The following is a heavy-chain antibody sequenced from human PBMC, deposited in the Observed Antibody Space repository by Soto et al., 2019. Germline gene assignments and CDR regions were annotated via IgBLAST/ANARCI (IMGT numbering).Heavy chain of an antibody. Sequence: ASVKVSCKTSGYTFIRYGVSWVRQAPGQGLEWMGWMSAYNGRTKYAQKFQGRVTMNTDTSTNTAYMELRSLTSDDKAVYYCAREGYCSSGSCALYDNEYLAMDVWG. CDR3: AREGYCSSGSCALYDNEYLAMDV. V-gene: IGHV1-18*01. CDR2: MSAYNGRT. CDR1: GYTFIRYG. J-gene: IGHJ6*02. D-gene: IGHD2-15*01.